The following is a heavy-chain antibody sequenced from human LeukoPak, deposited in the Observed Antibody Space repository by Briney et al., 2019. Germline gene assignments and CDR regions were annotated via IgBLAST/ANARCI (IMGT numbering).Heavy chain of an antibody. D-gene: IGHD2-8*01. Sequence: SQTLSLTCAISGDSVSRKAVAWNWIRQSPSRGLEWLGRAYSGSNDYAVSVKGRITINADTSKNQFSLQLNSVTPEDTAVYYCARGSNSAFDIWGLGTRVTVSS. CDR1: GDSVSRKAVA. J-gene: IGHJ3*02. V-gene: IGHV6-1*01. CDR2: AYSGSN. CDR3: ARGSNSAFDI.